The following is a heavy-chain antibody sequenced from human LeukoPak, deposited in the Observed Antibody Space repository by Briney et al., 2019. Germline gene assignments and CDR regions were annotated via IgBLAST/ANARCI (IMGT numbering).Heavy chain of an antibody. CDR1: GFAFSSYG. CDR3: ARVVGSGFGYFDY. Sequence: GGSLRLSCAASGFAFSSYGMHWVRQAPGKGLERVAVIWYDGSNKYYADSVKGRFTISRDNSKNTLYLQMNSLRAEDTAVYYCARVVGSGFGYFDYWGQGTLVTVSS. V-gene: IGHV3-33*01. J-gene: IGHJ4*02. CDR2: IWYDGSNK. D-gene: IGHD6-19*01.